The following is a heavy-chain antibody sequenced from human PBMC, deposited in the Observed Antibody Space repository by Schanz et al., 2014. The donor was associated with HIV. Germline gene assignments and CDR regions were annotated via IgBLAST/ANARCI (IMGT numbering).Heavy chain of an antibody. CDR3: AKDGNWYDSRYRGKGNYYYYYGMDV. CDR2: MSYDGINK. Sequence: QVQLVESGGGVVQPRRSLRLSCAASGFSFNNYGMHWVRQAPGKGLEWVAVMSYDGINKHYADSVKGRFTISRDNSMNTLYLQIKSLRPEDTAVYYCAKDGNWYDSRYRGKGNYYYYYGMDVWGQGTTVTVSS. J-gene: IGHJ6*02. D-gene: IGHD3-22*01. CDR1: GFSFNNYG. V-gene: IGHV3-30*18.